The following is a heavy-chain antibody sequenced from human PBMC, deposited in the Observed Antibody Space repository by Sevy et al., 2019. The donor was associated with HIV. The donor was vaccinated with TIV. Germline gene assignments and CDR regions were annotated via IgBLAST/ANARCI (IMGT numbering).Heavy chain of an antibody. CDR2: IPSSGSGI. D-gene: IGHD3-10*01. CDR1: GFDFSIHN. J-gene: IGHJ5*02. V-gene: IGHV3-48*04. Sequence: GGSLRLSCVASGFDFSIHNMNWVRQAPGKGPEWLSYIPSSGSGIDYADFLRGRFISSRDNARNTLYLQMSSLEADDTAVYYCAGDYYRSGSYSFDLWGRGTLVTVSS. CDR3: AGDYYRSGSYSFDL.